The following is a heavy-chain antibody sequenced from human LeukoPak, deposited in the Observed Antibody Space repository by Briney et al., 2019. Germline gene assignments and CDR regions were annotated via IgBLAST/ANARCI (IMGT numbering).Heavy chain of an antibody. CDR2: IYYSGST. CDR1: GGSIRSDY. CDR3: ARTYGSGTYASYYFDY. V-gene: IGHV4-59*08. D-gene: IGHD3-10*01. Sequence: PSETLSLTCTVSGGSIRSDYWSWIRQPPGKGLEWIGYIYYSGSTNYNPSLKTRVTMTVNTSKNQFSLKLSSVTAADTAVYYCARTYGSGTYASYYFDYWGQGTLVTVSS. J-gene: IGHJ4*02.